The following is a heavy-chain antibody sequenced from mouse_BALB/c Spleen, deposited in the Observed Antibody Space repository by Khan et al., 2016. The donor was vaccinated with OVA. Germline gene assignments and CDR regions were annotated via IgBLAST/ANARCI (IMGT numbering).Heavy chain of an antibody. CDR1: GYSITRGYG. CDR2: ISYSGSS. Sequence: EVQLQESGPGLVKPSQSLSITCTVTGYSITRGYGWNWIRQFPGNKLEWMGYISYSGSSNYNPSLKSRISITREPSKNKFFLQLNSVTTEDTATYYCARTARIKYWGQGTTLTVSS. J-gene: IGHJ2*01. D-gene: IGHD1-2*01. CDR3: ARTARIKY. V-gene: IGHV3-2*02.